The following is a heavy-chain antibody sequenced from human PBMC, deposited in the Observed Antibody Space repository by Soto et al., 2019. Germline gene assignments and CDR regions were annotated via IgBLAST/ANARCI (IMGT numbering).Heavy chain of an antibody. J-gene: IGHJ4*02. V-gene: IGHV4-31*03. CDR2: ISYSEST. Sequence: TSETLSLPCTVSGGSISSRGYYCSWIRQFPGKGLEWIGYISYSESTDYNPSLKSRVTISADTSKNQFSLKLSSVTAADTAVYYCAGGNDYAKIGYWGQGAQVTVYS. D-gene: IGHD4-17*01. CDR3: AGGNDYAKIGY. CDR1: GGSISSRGYY.